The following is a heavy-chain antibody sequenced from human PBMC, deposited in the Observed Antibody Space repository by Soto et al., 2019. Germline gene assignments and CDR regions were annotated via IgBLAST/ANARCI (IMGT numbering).Heavy chain of an antibody. CDR2: ISSSGSTI. D-gene: IGHD5-12*01. CDR3: ARDRVEMATIYYYYYGMDV. V-gene: IGHV3-48*03. Sequence: EVQLVESGGGLVQPGGSLRLSCAASGFTFSSYEMNWVRQAPGKGLEWVSYISSSGSTIYYADSVKGRFTISRDNAKNSRYLQMNSLRAEDTAVYYCARDRVEMATIYYYYYGMDVWGQGTTVTVSS. CDR1: GFTFSSYE. J-gene: IGHJ6*02.